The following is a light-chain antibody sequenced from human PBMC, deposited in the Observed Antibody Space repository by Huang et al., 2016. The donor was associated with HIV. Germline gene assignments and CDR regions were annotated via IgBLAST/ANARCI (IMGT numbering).Light chain of an antibody. J-gene: IGKJ1*01. CDR3: QQSYNTPPT. CDR1: QSISNY. Sequence: DIQKTQTPASLSASVGDRVTITCLATQSISNYVNWYQQKPGKAPTLLIYGASTLQSGVPSRCSGSGSGTDFTLTISSLQPEDLTTYDCQQSYNTPPTFGQGTKVEI. V-gene: IGKV1-39*01. CDR2: GAS.